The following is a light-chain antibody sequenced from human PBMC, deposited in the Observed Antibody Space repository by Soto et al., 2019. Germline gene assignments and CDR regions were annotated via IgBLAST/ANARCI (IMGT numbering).Light chain of an antibody. CDR3: SSFTSSTTRV. V-gene: IGLV2-14*01. Sequence: QSALTQPASMSGSPGQSITISCTRTSSDIGDYNFVSWYQQYPGKVPKLLIYEVSNRPSGVSSRFSGSKSVNTASLTISALRAEDEADYYCSSFTSSTTRVFGTGTKLTVL. J-gene: IGLJ1*01. CDR1: SSDIGDYNF. CDR2: EVS.